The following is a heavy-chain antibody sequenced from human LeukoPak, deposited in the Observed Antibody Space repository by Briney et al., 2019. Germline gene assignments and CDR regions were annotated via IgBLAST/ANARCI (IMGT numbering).Heavy chain of an antibody. J-gene: IGHJ4*02. V-gene: IGHV3-30*02. Sequence: GGSLRLSCAASGFTFSSYAMNWVRQAPGKGPEWVALIRYAGSNKYYADSVKGRFTISRDDSKNTVYLQMSSLRPEDTAVYYCEGYSGSYYAAPYWGQGTLVTVSS. D-gene: IGHD1-26*01. CDR3: EGYSGSYYAAPY. CDR1: GFTFSSYA. CDR2: IRYAGSNK.